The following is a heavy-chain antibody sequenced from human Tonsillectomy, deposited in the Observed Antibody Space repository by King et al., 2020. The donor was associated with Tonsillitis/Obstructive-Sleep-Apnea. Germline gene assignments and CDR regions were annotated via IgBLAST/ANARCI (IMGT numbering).Heavy chain of an antibody. CDR2: ISAYNGNT. D-gene: IGHD6-13*01. Sequence: GQLVQSGAEVKKPGASVKVSCKASGYNFTNYGISWVRQAPGQGLEWRGWISAYNGNTNYAQKLQGRVTMTTDTSTSTAYMELRSLRSDDTAVYYCARDLMSSSWYHWFDPWGQGTLVTVSS. V-gene: IGHV1-18*01. CDR1: GYNFTNYG. J-gene: IGHJ5*02. CDR3: ARDLMSSSWYHWFDP.